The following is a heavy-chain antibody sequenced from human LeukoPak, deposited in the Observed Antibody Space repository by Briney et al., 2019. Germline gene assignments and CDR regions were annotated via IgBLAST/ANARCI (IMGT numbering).Heavy chain of an antibody. V-gene: IGHV3-7*01. D-gene: IGHD5-18*01. CDR1: GFTFSSYW. Sequence: GGSLRLSCAASGFTFSSYWMSWVRQAPGKGLEWVANIKQDGSEKYYVDSVKGRFTISRDNAKNSLYLQMNSLRAEDTAVYYCARVELWRDYYYYMDVWGKGTTVTASS. CDR3: ARVELWRDYYYYMDV. J-gene: IGHJ6*03. CDR2: IKQDGSEK.